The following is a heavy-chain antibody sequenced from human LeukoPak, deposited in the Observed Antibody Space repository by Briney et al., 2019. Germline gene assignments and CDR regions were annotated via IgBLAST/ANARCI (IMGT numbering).Heavy chain of an antibody. D-gene: IGHD2-21*01. Sequence: GGSLRLSCAASEYTFSTFWMSWVRQAPGKGWEWVANIKADGSVKHYVDSVEGRFSISRDNARSSLYLQMNSLRDEDTTVYYCVRDSDYQRNSGGLYAHYDALDIWGHGTMVTVS. CDR1: EYTFSTFW. V-gene: IGHV3-7*01. CDR3: VRDSDYQRNSGGLYAHYDALDI. CDR2: IKADGSVK. J-gene: IGHJ3*02.